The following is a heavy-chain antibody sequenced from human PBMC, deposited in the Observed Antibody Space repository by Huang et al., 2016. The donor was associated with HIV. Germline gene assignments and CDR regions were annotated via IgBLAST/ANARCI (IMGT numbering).Heavy chain of an antibody. CDR1: GYNFTSYD. Sequence: QVQLVQSGAEVKKPGASVKVSCKASGYNFTSYDINWVRQATGQGLEWMGWMNPNRGKRGYAQKFQGRVTMTRNTSMSTAYMELSGLRSDDTAVYYCARGYCRGATCYLYFDYWGQGTLVTVS. J-gene: IGHJ4*02. CDR2: MNPNRGKR. D-gene: IGHD2-15*01. CDR3: ARGYCRGATCYLYFDY. V-gene: IGHV1-8*01.